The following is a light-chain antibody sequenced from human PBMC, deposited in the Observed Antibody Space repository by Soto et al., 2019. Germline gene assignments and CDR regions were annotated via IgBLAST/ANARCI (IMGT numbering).Light chain of an antibody. V-gene: IGKV3-20*01. J-gene: IGKJ2*01. CDR3: HQYGSSPSDT. CDR1: QSVSSSSY. Sequence: EIVLTQSPGTLSLSPGERATLSCRASQSVSSSSYLAWYQQKPGQAPRLLIYGASSRATRIPGRFSGSGSGTHFTLIISRLEPEDFAVYYCHQYGSSPSDTLGQGTKLEIK. CDR2: GAS.